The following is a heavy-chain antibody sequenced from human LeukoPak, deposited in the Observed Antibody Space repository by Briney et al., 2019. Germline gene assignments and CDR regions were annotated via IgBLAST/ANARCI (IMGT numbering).Heavy chain of an antibody. CDR2: ISAYNGNT. CDR3: AGGLGELLWFAFDI. D-gene: IGHD3-10*01. CDR1: GYTFTSYG. J-gene: IGHJ3*02. Sequence: ASVKVSCKASGYTFTSYGISWVRQAPGQGLEWMGWISAYNGNTNYAQKFQGRVTITADESTSTAYMELSSLRSVDTAVYYCAGGLGELLWFAFDIWGQGTMVTVCS. V-gene: IGHV1-18*01.